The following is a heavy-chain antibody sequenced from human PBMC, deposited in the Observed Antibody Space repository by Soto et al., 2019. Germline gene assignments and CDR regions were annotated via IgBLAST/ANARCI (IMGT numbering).Heavy chain of an antibody. CDR1: GFTFSNAW. Sequence: EVQLVESGGGLVKPGGSLRLSCAASGFTFSNAWMSWVRQAPGKGLEWAGRIKSKTDGGTTDYAAPVNGRCTISRDESKNTLYLHMNSLTTKDTAVYYCAGRWFAPWGQGTLVTVSS. J-gene: IGHJ5*02. CDR2: IKSKTDGGTT. CDR3: AGRWFAP. V-gene: IGHV3-15*01.